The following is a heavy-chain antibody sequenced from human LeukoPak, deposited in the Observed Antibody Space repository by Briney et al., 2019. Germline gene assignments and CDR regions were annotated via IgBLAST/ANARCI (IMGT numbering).Heavy chain of an antibody. J-gene: IGHJ4*02. CDR3: ARHGSSYSFDC. D-gene: IGHD6-13*01. CDR1: GGSISGYY. Sequence: SETLSLTCTVSGGSISGYYWSWIRQPPGKGLEGIDYITYSGSTNYNPSLKSRVTMSVDTSKNQFSLRLSSVTAADTAVYYCARHGSSYSFDCWGQGTLVTVSS. V-gene: IGHV4-59*08. CDR2: ITYSGST.